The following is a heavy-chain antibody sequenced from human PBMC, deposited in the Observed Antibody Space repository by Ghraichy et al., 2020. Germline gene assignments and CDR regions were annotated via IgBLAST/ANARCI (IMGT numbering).Heavy chain of an antibody. Sequence: SETLSLTCAVYGGSFSAYYWTWIRQPPGKGLEWIGEINHSGGTNYNPSIKSRVTISVDTSKNHLSLKMNSVTAADTAVYYCAKWVFAAGTKFHHWGQGTLVTVSS. V-gene: IGHV4-34*01. J-gene: IGHJ1*01. CDR1: GGSFSAYY. D-gene: IGHD6-13*01. CDR2: INHSGGT. CDR3: AKWVFAAGTKFHH.